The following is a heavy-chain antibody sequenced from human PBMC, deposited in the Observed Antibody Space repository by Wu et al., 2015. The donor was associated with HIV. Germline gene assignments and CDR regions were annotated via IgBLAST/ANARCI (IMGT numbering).Heavy chain of an antibody. D-gene: IGHD1-26*01. CDR2: IIPITGTT. CDR1: GYTFTDYY. CDR3: ARGYYADSGSCVLDI. Sequence: QVQLVQSGAELKKPGASVKVSCKASGYTFTDYYIHWVRQAPGQGLEWMGGIIPITGTTNYAQKFQDRLTINTDETSATAYLEMNGLKSDDTATYFCARGYYADSGSCVLDIWGQGTMITVSS. J-gene: IGHJ3*02. V-gene: IGHV1-2*02.